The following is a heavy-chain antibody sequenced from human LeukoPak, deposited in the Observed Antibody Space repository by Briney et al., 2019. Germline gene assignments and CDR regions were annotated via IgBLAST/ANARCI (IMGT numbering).Heavy chain of an antibody. V-gene: IGHV4-34*01. CDR2: INHSGST. J-gene: IGHJ4*02. CDR3: ARGDNWNDAADY. CDR1: GGSFSGYY. D-gene: IGHD1-1*01. Sequence: SETLSLTCAVYGGSFSGYYWSWIRQPPGKGLEWIGEINHSGSTNYNPSLKSRVTISVDTSKNQFSLKLSSVTAADTAVYYCARGDNWNDAADYWGQGTLVTVSS.